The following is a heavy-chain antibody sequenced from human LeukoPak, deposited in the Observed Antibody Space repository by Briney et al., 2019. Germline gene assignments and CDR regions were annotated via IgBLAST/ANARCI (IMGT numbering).Heavy chain of an antibody. J-gene: IGHJ2*01. D-gene: IGHD1-26*01. Sequence: GGSLRLSCAASGFTFSSYWMHWVRQAPGKGLVWVSRIKTDGSITSYADSVKGRFTISRDNAKNTLYVQMNSLRVEDTAVYYCARVGLGEWYFDLGPWHPGHCVL. CDR2: IKTDGSIT. CDR3: ARVGLGEWYFDL. CDR1: GFTFSSYW. V-gene: IGHV3-74*01.